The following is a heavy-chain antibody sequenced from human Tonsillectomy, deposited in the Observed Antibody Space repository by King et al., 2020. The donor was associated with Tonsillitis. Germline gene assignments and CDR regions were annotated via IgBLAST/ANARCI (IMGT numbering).Heavy chain of an antibody. Sequence: TLKESGPVLVKPTETLTLTCTVSGFSLSNARMGVSWIRQPPGKALEWLAHIFSNDEKSYSTSLKSRLTISKDTSKSQVVLTMTNMDPADTATYYCARYRALIGVRGYKPNNWFDPWGQGTLVTVSS. J-gene: IGHJ5*02. CDR1: GFSLSNARMG. CDR2: IFSNDEK. V-gene: IGHV2-26*01. CDR3: ARYRALIGVRGYKPNNWFDP. D-gene: IGHD3-22*01.